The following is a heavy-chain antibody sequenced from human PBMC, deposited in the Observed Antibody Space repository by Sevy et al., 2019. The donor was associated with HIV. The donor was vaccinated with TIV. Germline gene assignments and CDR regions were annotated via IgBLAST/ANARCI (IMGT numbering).Heavy chain of an antibody. J-gene: IGHJ3*02. CDR2: IYRSGSA. V-gene: IGHV4-31*03. D-gene: IGHD3-22*01. CDR3: ATHPNYYDSTGFPHGLNI. Sequence: SETLSLTCTVSGGSINTGGYYWSWIRQHPGKGLEWIGYIYRSGSAFYYPSLESRVTISVDTSKNQFSLKLSSVTAADRAVYYCATHPNYYDSTGFPHGLNIWGQGTMVTVSS. CDR1: GGSINTGGYY.